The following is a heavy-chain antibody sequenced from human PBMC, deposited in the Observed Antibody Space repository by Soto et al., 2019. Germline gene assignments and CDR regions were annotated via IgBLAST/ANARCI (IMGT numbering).Heavy chain of an antibody. J-gene: IGHJ6*02. V-gene: IGHV4-61*05. CDR1: GGSSRGRGDY. D-gene: IGHD4-4*01. CDR3: ARQGHGPLHGLVDV. Sequence: SVRCSVAGGSSRGRGDYRGWKQKSPGKRMEWIGYVHHSWGSSYNPSLQSRVAISLDTSKSQFSLKVTSVTATDTAVYYCARQGHGPLHGLVDVSGQRTAVTVPS. CDR2: VHHSWGS.